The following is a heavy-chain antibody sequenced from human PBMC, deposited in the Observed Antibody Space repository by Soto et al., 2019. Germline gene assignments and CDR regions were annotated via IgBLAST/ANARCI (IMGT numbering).Heavy chain of an antibody. CDR2: INPGNGNT. Sequence: ASVKVSCKASGYTFTSYGINWVRRAPGRGLEWMGWINPGNGNTKYSQQFQGRVIIDRDTSASTAYMELSSLRSEDTAVYYCARGGYSDSSNYLAYWGLGTLVTVSS. CDR3: ARGGYSDSSNYLAY. J-gene: IGHJ4*02. V-gene: IGHV1-3*01. CDR1: GYTFTSYG. D-gene: IGHD3-22*01.